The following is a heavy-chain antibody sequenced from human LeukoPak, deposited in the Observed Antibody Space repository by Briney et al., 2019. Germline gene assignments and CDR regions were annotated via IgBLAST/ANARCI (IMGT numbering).Heavy chain of an antibody. J-gene: IGHJ4*02. V-gene: IGHV4-61*02. CDR2: IYSSGST. CDR3: AGAWGYALDY. D-gene: IGHD2-8*01. Sequence: SETLSLTCTVSGGSISSGSYYWGWLRQPAGKGLEWIGRIYSSGSTNDNPSLKRRVTRSVDTSKNQFSLKLSCVPAAETAVYFCAGAWGYALDYWGEGALVTVSS. CDR1: GGSISSGSYY.